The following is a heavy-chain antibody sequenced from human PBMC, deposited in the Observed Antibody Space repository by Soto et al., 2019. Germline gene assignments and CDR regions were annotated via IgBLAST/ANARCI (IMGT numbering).Heavy chain of an antibody. Sequence: QGQVVQAGAEVKKPGASVMVSCKASGYTFTGYYMNWVRQAPGQGLEWMGLIDPNSGDTHYAPKVQGRVTMTRDTSLSTAYMMLIRLRSDDTAVDYCARARVGSGSYFTYAGDYWGQGTLVTVSS. D-gene: IGHD3-10*01. CDR2: IDPNSGDT. CDR1: GYTFTGYY. J-gene: IGHJ4*02. V-gene: IGHV1-2*02. CDR3: ARARVGSGSYFTYAGDY.